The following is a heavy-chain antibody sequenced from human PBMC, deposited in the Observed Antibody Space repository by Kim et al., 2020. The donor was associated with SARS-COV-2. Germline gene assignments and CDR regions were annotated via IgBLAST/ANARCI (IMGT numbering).Heavy chain of an antibody. CDR2: INSDGSST. Sequence: GGSLRLSCAASGFTFSSYWMHWVRQAPGKGLVWVSRINSDGSSTSYADSVKGRFTISRDNAKNTLYLQMNSLRAEDTAVYYCARVIAAAGGYYYYGMDVWCQGTTVTVSS. CDR3: ARVIAAAGGYYYYGMDV. D-gene: IGHD6-13*01. J-gene: IGHJ6*02. V-gene: IGHV3-74*01. CDR1: GFTFSSYW.